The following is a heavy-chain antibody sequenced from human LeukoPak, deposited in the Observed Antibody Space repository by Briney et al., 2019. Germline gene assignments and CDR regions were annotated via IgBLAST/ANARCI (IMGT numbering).Heavy chain of an antibody. V-gene: IGHV3-33*01. Sequence: GGSLRLSCAASGFTFSGYGMHWVRQAPGKGLEWVAVIWYDGSNKYYADSVKGRFTISRDNSNNTVYLQMNSLRAEDTAVYYCARDGRRGGMDVWGQGTTVTVSS. CDR2: IWYDGSNK. CDR3: ARDGRRGGMDV. J-gene: IGHJ6*02. CDR1: GFTFSGYG.